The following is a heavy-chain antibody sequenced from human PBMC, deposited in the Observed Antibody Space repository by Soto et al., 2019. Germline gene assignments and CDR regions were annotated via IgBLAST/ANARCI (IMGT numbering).Heavy chain of an antibody. D-gene: IGHD1-7*01. Sequence: SLRLSCAASGFTFDDYAMHWVRQAPGKGLEWVSGISWNSGSIGYADSVKSRFTISRDNAKNSLYLQMNSLRAEDTALYYCAKVRTDTRYNWNYVSAFDIWGQGTMVTVSS. CDR1: GFTFDDYA. CDR2: ISWNSGSI. CDR3: AKVRTDTRYNWNYVSAFDI. J-gene: IGHJ3*02. V-gene: IGHV3-9*01.